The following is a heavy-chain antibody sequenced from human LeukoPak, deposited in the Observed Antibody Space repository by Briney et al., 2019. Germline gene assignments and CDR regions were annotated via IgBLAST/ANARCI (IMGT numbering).Heavy chain of an antibody. CDR2: IYYSGST. D-gene: IGHD3-3*01. Sequence: KPSETLSLTCTVSGGSISSYYWSWIRQPPGKGLEWIGYIYYSGSTNYNPSLKRRGTISVDTSKKQFSLKLSSVTAADTAVYYCARVGYDFWSGYYTADYYYYYMDVWGKGTTVTVSS. V-gene: IGHV4-59*01. CDR3: ARVGYDFWSGYYTADYYYYYMDV. J-gene: IGHJ6*03. CDR1: GGSISSYY.